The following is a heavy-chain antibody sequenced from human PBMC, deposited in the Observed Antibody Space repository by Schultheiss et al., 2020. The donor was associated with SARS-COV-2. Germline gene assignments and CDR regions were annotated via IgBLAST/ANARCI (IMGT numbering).Heavy chain of an antibody. V-gene: IGHV1-2*02. D-gene: IGHD6-19*01. CDR2: INPNSGGT. CDR1: GGTFSSYA. Sequence: ASVKVSCKASGGTFSSYAISWVRQAPGQGLEWMGWINPNSGGTNYAQKFQGRVTMTRDTSISTAYMELSRLRSDDTAVYYCARDLGRGIAVAGTGEDYWGQGTLVTVSS. J-gene: IGHJ4*02. CDR3: ARDLGRGIAVAGTGEDY.